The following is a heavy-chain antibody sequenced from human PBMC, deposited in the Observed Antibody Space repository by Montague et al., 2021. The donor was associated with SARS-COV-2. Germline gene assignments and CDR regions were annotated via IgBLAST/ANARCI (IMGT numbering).Heavy chain of an antibody. CDR2: IYYTGGT. CDR3: ARIAMAATFDS. V-gene: IGHV4-59*13. J-gene: IGHJ4*02. CDR1: GGSISPYY. D-gene: IGHD6-19*01. Sequence: SETLSLTCTVSGGSISPYYWNWIRQPPGKGLEWIGYIYYTGGTKYNPSLKSRVSMSVDTSKNQFSLRLTPVGAADTAVYYCARIAMAATFDSWGQGALVTVSS.